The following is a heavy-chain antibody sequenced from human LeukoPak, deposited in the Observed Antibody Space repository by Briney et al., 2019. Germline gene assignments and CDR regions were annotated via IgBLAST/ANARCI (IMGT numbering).Heavy chain of an antibody. D-gene: IGHD6-6*01. Sequence: GGSLRLSCAASGFTFSTYAMTWVRQAPGKGLEWVSGINSNGDEIYYADSVRDRFTISRDNSNNALYLQMDSLRAEDTAVYYCANWIGSSSRDYWGQGTLVTVSS. J-gene: IGHJ4*02. CDR3: ANWIGSSSRDY. CDR1: GFTFSTYA. CDR2: INSNGDEI. V-gene: IGHV3-23*01.